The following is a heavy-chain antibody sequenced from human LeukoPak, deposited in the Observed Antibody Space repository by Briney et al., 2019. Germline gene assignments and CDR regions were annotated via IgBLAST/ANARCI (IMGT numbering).Heavy chain of an antibody. CDR3: ARGRIYFDY. CDR2: IGSGSGGTT. J-gene: IGHJ4*02. CDR1: GFTFSSYA. V-gene: IGHV3-23*01. Sequence: GGSLRLSCAASGFTFSSYAMRWVRQAPGKGLEWVSAIGSGSGGTTIYADSVKGRFTISRDNAKNSLYLQMNSLTAEDTALYYCARGRIYFDYWGQGTLVTVSS.